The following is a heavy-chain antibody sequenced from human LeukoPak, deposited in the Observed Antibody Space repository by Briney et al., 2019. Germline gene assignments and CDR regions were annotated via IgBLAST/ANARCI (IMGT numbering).Heavy chain of an antibody. CDR1: GGSISSYY. CDR3: ARHFSGAAPGLV. V-gene: IGHV4-59*08. J-gene: IGHJ4*02. Sequence: SETLFLTCTVSGGSISSYYWSWVRQSPGKGPEWIGYISYSGSTNYNPSLKSRVTISVDTSKNQFSLNLSSVTAADTAVYYCARHFSGAAPGLVWGQGTLVTVSS. CDR2: ISYSGST. D-gene: IGHD6-13*01.